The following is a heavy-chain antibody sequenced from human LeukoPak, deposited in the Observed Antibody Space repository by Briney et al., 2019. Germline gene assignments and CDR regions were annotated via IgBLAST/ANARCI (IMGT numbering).Heavy chain of an antibody. V-gene: IGHV3-66*01. CDR2: IYSGGST. D-gene: IGHD3-10*01. CDR1: GFTFSSYE. CDR3: ARAGSGIGAFDI. Sequence: GGSLRLSCAASGFTFSSYEMNWVRQAPGKGLEWVSVIYSGGSTYYADSVKGRFTISRDNSKNTLYLQMNRLRAEDTAVYYCARAGSGIGAFDIWGQGTMVTVSS. J-gene: IGHJ3*02.